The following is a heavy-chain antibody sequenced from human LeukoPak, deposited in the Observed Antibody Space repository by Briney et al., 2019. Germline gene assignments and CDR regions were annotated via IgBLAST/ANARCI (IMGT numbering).Heavy chain of an antibody. D-gene: IGHD6-6*01. V-gene: IGHV3-21*01. CDR2: ISSSSSYI. CDR1: GFTFSSYA. J-gene: IGHJ6*02. CDR3: ARVDRSSLYGMDV. Sequence: KTGGSLRLSCAASGFTFSSYAMSWVRQAPGKGLEWVSSISSSSSYIYYADSVKGRFTISRDNAKNSLYLQMNSLRAEDTAVYYCARVDRSSLYGMDVWGQGTTVTVSS.